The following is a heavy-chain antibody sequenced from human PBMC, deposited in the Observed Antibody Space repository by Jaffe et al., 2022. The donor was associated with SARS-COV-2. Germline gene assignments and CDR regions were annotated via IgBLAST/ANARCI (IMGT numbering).Heavy chain of an antibody. CDR1: GFTFSSYG. Sequence: QVQLVESGGGVVQPGRSLRLSCAASGFTFSSYGMHWVRQAPGKGLEWVAVISYDGSNKYYADSVKGRFTISRDNSKNTLYLQMNSLRAEDTAVYYCAKRMGSSYLDYYYGMDVWGQGTTVTVSS. CDR2: ISYDGSNK. J-gene: IGHJ6*02. CDR3: AKRMGSSYLDYYYGMDV. V-gene: IGHV3-30*18. D-gene: IGHD6-6*01.